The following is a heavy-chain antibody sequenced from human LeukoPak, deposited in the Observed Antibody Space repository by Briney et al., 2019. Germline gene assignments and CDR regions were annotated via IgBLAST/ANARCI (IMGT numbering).Heavy chain of an antibody. CDR2: INHSGST. Sequence: SETLSLTCAVYGVSFSGYYWSWIRQPPGKGLEWIGEINHSGSTNYHPSLKSRVTISVDTSKNQFSLKLSSATAADTAVYYCARARYPHTAMVVSKFLSTTHFDYWGQGTLVTVSS. CDR1: GVSFSGYY. D-gene: IGHD5-18*01. V-gene: IGHV4-34*01. CDR3: ARARYPHTAMVVSKFLSTTHFDY. J-gene: IGHJ4*02.